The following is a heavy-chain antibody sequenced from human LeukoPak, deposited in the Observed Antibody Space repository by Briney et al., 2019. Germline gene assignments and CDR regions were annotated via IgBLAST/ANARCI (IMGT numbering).Heavy chain of an antibody. CDR2: IYSSGST. CDR1: GGSIYSYY. J-gene: IGHJ2*01. D-gene: IGHD3-9*01. Sequence: SETLSLTCTVSGGSIYSYYWSWIRQPPGKGLEWIGYIYSSGSTNYNPSLMSRVTISVDTSKNQISLKLSSVTAADTAVYYCARLRYSDWYFDLWGRGTLVTVSS. V-gene: IGHV4-59*08. CDR3: ARLRYSDWYFDL.